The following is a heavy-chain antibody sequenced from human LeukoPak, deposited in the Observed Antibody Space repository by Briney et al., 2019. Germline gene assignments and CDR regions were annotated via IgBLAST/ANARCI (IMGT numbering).Heavy chain of an antibody. D-gene: IGHD6-13*01. CDR2: ISGSGGNT. J-gene: IGHJ4*02. V-gene: IGHV3-23*01. CDR1: GFSFSSYA. CDR3: AKVSWANYFDY. Sequence: PGGSLRLSCAASGFSFSSYAMSWPRQAPGKGLEWVSAISGSGGNTYYADSVRGRFTISRANSKNTLYLQMNSLRAEDTAIYYCAKVSWANYFDYWGQGTLVTVSS.